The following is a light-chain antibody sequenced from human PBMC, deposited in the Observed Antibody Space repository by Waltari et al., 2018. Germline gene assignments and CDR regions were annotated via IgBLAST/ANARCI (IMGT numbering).Light chain of an antibody. CDR1: ESINSW. CDR3: QQYRINPWT. Sequence: DIQMTQSTSTLSASVGDRVTLPCRASESINSWLAWYQEKPGKAPKLLIQKASNLESGVPSRFSGSGSGTEFILTISSLQADDFATYYCQQYRINPWTFGQGTKVEI. CDR2: KAS. V-gene: IGKV1-5*03. J-gene: IGKJ1*01.